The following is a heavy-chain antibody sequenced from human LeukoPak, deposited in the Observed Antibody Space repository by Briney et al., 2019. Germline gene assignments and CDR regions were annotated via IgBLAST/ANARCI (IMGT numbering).Heavy chain of an antibody. CDR2: IKQDGGDK. CDR1: GFTFSDYW. V-gene: IGHV3-7*04. D-gene: IGHD3-16*02. CDR3: ARDGMITFGGVIVLDY. J-gene: IGHJ4*02. Sequence: GGSLRLSCAASGFTFSDYWMSWVRQAPGKGLKWVANIKQDGGDKYYVDSVKGRFTISRDNARNSLYLEMNSLRAEDTAVYYCARDGMITFGGVIVLDYWGQGTLVNVSS.